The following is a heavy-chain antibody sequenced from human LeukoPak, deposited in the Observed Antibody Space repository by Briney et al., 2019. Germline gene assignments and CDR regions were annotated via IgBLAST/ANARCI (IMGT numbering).Heavy chain of an antibody. CDR3: AREGAAAGIIAFDY. CDR2: INAGNGNT. J-gene: IGHJ4*02. V-gene: IGHV1-3*01. CDR1: GYTFTSYA. D-gene: IGHD6-13*01. Sequence: GASVEVSCKASGYTFTSYAMHWVRQAPGQRLEWMGWINAGNGNTKYSQKFQGRVTITRDTSASTAYMELSSLRSEDTAVYYCAREGAAAGIIAFDYWGQGTLVTVSS.